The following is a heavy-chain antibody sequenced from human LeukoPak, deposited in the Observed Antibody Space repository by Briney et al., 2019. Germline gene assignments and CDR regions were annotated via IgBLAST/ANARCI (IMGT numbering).Heavy chain of an antibody. Sequence: SETLSLTCAVYGGSFSGYYWSWIRQPPGKGLEWTGEINHSGSTNYNPSLKSRVTISVDTSKNQFSLKLSSVTAADTAVYYCARAGRGRWELPHYFDYWGQGTLVTVSS. CDR1: GGSFSGYY. D-gene: IGHD1-26*01. J-gene: IGHJ4*02. CDR2: INHSGST. CDR3: ARAGRGRWELPHYFDY. V-gene: IGHV4-34*01.